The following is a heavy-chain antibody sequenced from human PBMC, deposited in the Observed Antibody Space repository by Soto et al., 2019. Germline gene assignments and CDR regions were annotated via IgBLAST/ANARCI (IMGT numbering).Heavy chain of an antibody. D-gene: IGHD4-17*01. CDR2: VSGRGGST. J-gene: IGHJ6*01. Sequence: VQLLESGGGLVQPGGSLRLACTASGFTSNHYAMSWVRQAPGKGLEWVSAVSGRGGSTKYADSVKGRFIISRDNSNSTLYLQMDSLRGEDTAVYYCAKDSTVTTSLYFYYYGFDVWGQGTTVTVSS. CDR1: GFTSNHYA. CDR3: AKDSTVTTSLYFYYYGFDV. V-gene: IGHV3-23*01.